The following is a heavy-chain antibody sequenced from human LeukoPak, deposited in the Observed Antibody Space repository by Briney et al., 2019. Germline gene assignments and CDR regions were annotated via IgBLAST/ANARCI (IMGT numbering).Heavy chain of an antibody. Sequence: PSETLSLTCTVSGDSISSSRYFWGWIRQPPGKGLERIGTIYYSGTTYFNRSLKSQVTKSIDHSQNQFSLRLSYVTATDTGVYYSARTRGAGYSYGFNYYYYMDVWGKGTTVTVSS. CDR3: ARTRGAGYSYGFNYYYYMDV. D-gene: IGHD5-18*01. V-gene: IGHV4-39*07. J-gene: IGHJ6*03. CDR2: IYYSGTT. CDR1: GDSISSSRYF.